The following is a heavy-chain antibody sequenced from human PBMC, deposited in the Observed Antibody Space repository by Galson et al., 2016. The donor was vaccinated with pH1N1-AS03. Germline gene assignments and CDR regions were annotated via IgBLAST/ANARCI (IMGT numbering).Heavy chain of an antibody. J-gene: IGHJ4*02. D-gene: IGHD5-12*01. CDR2: FSSIGGRT. Sequence: SLRLSCAASGFTLSKYGMHWVRQAPGKGLEFVSAFSSIGGRTFYANSVKGRFIVSRDTSKNTPSLQMGSLKIEDTAVYYCARDDSGYAYWGQGTPVTVSS. CDR3: ARDDSGYAY. CDR1: GFTLSKYG. V-gene: IGHV3-64*01.